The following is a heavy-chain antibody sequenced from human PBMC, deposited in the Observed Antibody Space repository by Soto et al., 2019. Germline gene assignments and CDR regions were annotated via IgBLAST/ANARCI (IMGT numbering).Heavy chain of an antibody. CDR1: GFTFSSYA. CDR2: ISYDGSNK. J-gene: IGHJ5*02. V-gene: IGHV3-30-3*01. CDR3: ARGHGDYDWFDP. Sequence: GGSLRLSCAASGFTFSSYAMHWVRQAPGKGLEWVAVISYDGSNKYYADSVKGRFTISRDNSKNTLYLQMNSLRAEDTAVYYCARGHGDYDWFDPWGQGTLVTVSS. D-gene: IGHD4-17*01.